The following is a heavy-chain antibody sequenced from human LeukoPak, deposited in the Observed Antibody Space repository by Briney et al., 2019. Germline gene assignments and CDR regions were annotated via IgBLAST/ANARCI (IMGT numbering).Heavy chain of an antibody. V-gene: IGHV1-69*13. CDR1: GGTFSSYA. Sequence: SVKVSCKASGGTFSSYAISWVRQAPGQGLEWMGGIIPIFGTANYAQKFQGRVTITADESTSTAYMELSSLRSEDTAVYYCASRASLDIVVVVAGAHNDAFDIWGQGTMVTVSS. CDR3: ASRASLDIVVVVAGAHNDAFDI. CDR2: IIPIFGTA. J-gene: IGHJ3*02. D-gene: IGHD2-15*01.